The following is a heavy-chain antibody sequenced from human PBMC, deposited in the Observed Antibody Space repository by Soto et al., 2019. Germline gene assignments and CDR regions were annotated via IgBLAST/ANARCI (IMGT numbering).Heavy chain of an antibody. D-gene: IGHD3-10*01. Sequence: EVQLVESGGGLVKPGGSLRVSCAASGFSFTSYTMNWVRQAPGKGLEWVASISAGGRSIYYADSLKGRSTVSRDNAKSSLYLQMNSPRAEDTAVYYCARSTPGNPFDIWGQGTMVTVSS. CDR2: ISAGGRSI. J-gene: IGHJ3*02. CDR3: ARSTPGNPFDI. V-gene: IGHV3-21*01. CDR1: GFSFTSYT.